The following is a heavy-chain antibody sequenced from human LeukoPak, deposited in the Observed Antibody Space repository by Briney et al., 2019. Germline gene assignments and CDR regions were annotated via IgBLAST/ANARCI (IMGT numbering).Heavy chain of an antibody. V-gene: IGHV3-23*01. CDR3: AKTRSGYDRVRWFDP. J-gene: IGHJ5*02. CDR2: ISGSGGST. CDR1: GFTFSSYA. Sequence: GGSLRLSCAASGFTFSSYAMSWVRQAPGKGLEWVSAISGSGGSTHYADSVKGRFTISRDNSKNTLYLQMNSLRAEDTAVYYCAKTRSGYDRVRWFDPWGQGTLVTVSS. D-gene: IGHD5-12*01.